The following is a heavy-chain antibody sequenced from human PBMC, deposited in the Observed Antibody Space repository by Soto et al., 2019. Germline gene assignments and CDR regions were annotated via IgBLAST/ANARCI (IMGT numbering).Heavy chain of an antibody. CDR1: GCTFSSHG. V-gene: IGHV3-30*18. D-gene: IGHD2-8*01. J-gene: IGHJ4*02. CDR2: IGHEGSKA. CDR3: AKDGNAIGVMYYFDF. Sequence: GWRRGPAAASGCTFSSHGMHWVRQAPGKGLEWVAVIGHEGSKANYADSVKGRFTVSRDNSKNTLYLQMNSLRAEDTGVYYCAKDGNAIGVMYYFDFWGLGTPVTVSS.